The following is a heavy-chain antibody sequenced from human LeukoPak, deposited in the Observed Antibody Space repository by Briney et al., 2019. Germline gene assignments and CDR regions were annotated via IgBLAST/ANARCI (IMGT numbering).Heavy chain of an antibody. J-gene: IGHJ1*01. V-gene: IGHV4-34*01. CDR2: IYYSGSM. Sequence: SETLSLTCAVYGGSFSGYSWSWIRQPPGKGLEWIGSIYYSGSMYYNPSLKSRVAISVDTSKNQFSLKLSSVTAADTAVYYCARPSTKYSSSSGYFQHWGQGTLVTVSS. CDR3: ARPSTKYSSSSGYFQH. D-gene: IGHD6-6*01. CDR1: GGSFSGYS.